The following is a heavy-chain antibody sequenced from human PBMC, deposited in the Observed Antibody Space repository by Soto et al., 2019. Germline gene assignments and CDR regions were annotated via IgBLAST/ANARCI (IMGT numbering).Heavy chain of an antibody. V-gene: IGHV4-34*01. Sequence: KTSETLSLTCAVYGGFLSESYWTWIRQPPGKGLEWIGEINHVEGTNYNPSLKSRVTMSVDTSQDQFSLRLISVTAADTAMYFCVRIRYQLPSSVLWLDPWGQGTPVTVS. CDR2: INHVEGT. CDR1: GGFLSESY. CDR3: VRIRYQLPSSVLWLDP. D-gene: IGHD3-16*01. J-gene: IGHJ5*02.